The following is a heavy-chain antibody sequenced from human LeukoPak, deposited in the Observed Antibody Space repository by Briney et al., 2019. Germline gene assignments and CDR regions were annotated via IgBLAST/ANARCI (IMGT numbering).Heavy chain of an antibody. CDR2: IDEGGSEK. J-gene: IGHJ4*02. CDR3: ARAGDVGVVDC. Sequence: GGSLRLSCAASGFTFTNFWMSWVRQAPGKGLEWVANIDEGGSEKYHVDSVKGRFTISRDNAKNSLYLQMNSLRGDDTAVYYCARAGDVGVVDCWGQGTLVTVSS. V-gene: IGHV3-7*01. CDR1: GFTFTNFW. D-gene: IGHD1-26*01.